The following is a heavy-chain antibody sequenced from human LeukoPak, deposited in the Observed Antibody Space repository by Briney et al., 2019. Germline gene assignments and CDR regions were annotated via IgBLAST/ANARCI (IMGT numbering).Heavy chain of an antibody. V-gene: IGHV1-8*03. J-gene: IGHJ3*02. CDR3: ASGLADIVVVVAARGDAFDI. D-gene: IGHD2-15*01. CDR2: MNPNSGNT. CDR1: GYTFTSYD. Sequence: ASVKVSCKASGYTFTSYDINWVRQATGQGLEWMGWMNPNSGNTGYAQKFQGRVTITRNTSISTAYMELSSLRSEDTAVYYCASGLADIVVVVAARGDAFDIWGQGTMVTVSS.